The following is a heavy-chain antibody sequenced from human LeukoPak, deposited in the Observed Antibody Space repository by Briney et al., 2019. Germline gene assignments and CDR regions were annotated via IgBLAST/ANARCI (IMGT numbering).Heavy chain of an antibody. V-gene: IGHV3-64*01. CDR1: GFTFSSYA. CDR2: ISSNGGST. J-gene: IGHJ4*02. D-gene: IGHD6-19*01. Sequence: GGSLRLSCAASGFTFSSYAMHWVRQAPGKGLEYVSAISSNGGSTYYANSVKGRFTISRDNSKNTLYLQMGSLRAEDMAVYYCAREAELSGERSRYSSGWYPQGPDYWGQGTLVTVSS. CDR3: AREAELSGERSRYSSGWYPQGPDY.